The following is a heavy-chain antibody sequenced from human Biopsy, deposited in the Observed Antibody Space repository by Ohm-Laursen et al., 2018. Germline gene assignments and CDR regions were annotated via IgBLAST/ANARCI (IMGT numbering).Heavy chain of an antibody. J-gene: IGHJ4*02. D-gene: IGHD3-10*01. CDR2: TWDDGSHQ. Sequence: SLRLSCTASGFTFNSHVMNWVRQAPDKGLEWVALTWDDGSHQYYADSVKGRFTISRDNSKNSLYLHINTLRVEDTAVYYCVTDRLDDITKVRGIMTDWGQGTLVIVSS. V-gene: IGHV3-33*08. CDR3: VTDRLDDITKVRGIMTD. CDR1: GFTFNSHV.